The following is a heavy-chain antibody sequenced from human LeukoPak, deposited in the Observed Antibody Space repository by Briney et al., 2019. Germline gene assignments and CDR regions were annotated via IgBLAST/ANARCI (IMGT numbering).Heavy chain of an antibody. CDR3: ARGSGWGSKADAFDI. CDR1: GGSISSDY. V-gene: IGHV4-59*01. CDR2: IYSSGST. D-gene: IGHD7-27*01. Sequence: SETLSLTCTVSGGSISSDYWTWIRQPPGKGLEWIGYIYSSGSTNYNTSLKSRVTISGDTSKNQVYLRLNSVTAADTAEYYCARGSGWGSKADAFDIWGQGTMVTVSS. J-gene: IGHJ3*02.